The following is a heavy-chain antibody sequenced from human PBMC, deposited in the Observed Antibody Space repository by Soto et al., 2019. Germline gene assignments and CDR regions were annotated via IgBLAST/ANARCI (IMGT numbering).Heavy chain of an antibody. J-gene: IGHJ5*02. CDR2: ISGSGGST. D-gene: IGHD2-15*01. Sequence: GGSLRLSCAASGFTFSSYAMSWVRQAPGKGLEWVSAISGSGGSTYYADSVKGRFTISRDNSKNTLYLQMNSLRAEDTAVYYCANMGSGYCSGGSCSFPWGQGSLVTVSS. CDR3: ANMGSGYCSGGSCSFP. V-gene: IGHV3-23*01. CDR1: GFTFSSYA.